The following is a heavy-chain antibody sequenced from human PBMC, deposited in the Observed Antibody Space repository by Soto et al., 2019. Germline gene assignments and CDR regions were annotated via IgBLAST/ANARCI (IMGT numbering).Heavy chain of an antibody. CDR2: ISSSSSYI. Sequence: GGSLRLSCAASGFTFSSYSMNWVRQAPGKGLEWVSSISSSSSYIYYADSVKGRFTISRDNAKNSLYLQMNSLRAEDTAVYYCARDSTYYYDSSGYYIWFDPWGQGTLVTV. CDR1: GFTFSSYS. V-gene: IGHV3-21*01. CDR3: ARDSTYYYDSSGYYIWFDP. D-gene: IGHD3-22*01. J-gene: IGHJ5*02.